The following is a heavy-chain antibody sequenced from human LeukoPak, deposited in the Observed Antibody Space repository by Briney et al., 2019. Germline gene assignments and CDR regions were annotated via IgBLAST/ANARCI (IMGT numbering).Heavy chain of an antibody. J-gene: IGHJ4*02. D-gene: IGHD3-22*01. V-gene: IGHV3-23*01. Sequence: GGSLRLSCAASGFTFSSYAMSWVRQAPGKGLEWGSVISGTIVGTYYADSVKGRFTISRANSKNTLYLQMHSLRAEDTAVYYFAKGAMGGYSYYFDYCGRGSLVTVSS. CDR1: GFTFSSYA. CDR2: ISGTIVGT. CDR3: AKGAMGGYSYYFDY.